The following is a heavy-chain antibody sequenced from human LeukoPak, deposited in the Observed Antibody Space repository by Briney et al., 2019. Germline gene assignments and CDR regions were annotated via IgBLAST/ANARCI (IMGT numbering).Heavy chain of an antibody. CDR2: ISSNSIYV. CDR3: ARDQVDRIWYFDY. V-gene: IGHV3-21*01. Sequence: GGSLRLSCAASGFTFSSYSMNWVRQAPGKGLEWVPSISSNSIYVFYADSMKGRFTISRDNAKNSLSLQMNSLRAEDTAVYYCARDQVDRIWYFDYWGQGTLVTVSS. J-gene: IGHJ4*02. CDR1: GFTFSSYS. D-gene: IGHD1-14*01.